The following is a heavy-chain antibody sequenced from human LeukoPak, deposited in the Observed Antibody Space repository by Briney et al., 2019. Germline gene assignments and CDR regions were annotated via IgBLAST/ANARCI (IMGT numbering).Heavy chain of an antibody. CDR3: ARDPATWYFDL. J-gene: IGHJ2*01. V-gene: IGHV4-31*03. CDR2: IHYTGST. Sequence: SQTLSLTCTVSGGSISSGGYYWSWIRQHRGKGLEWIGYIHYTGSTSYNPSLKSRVTISVDTSKSQFSLNLSSVTAADTALYYCARDPATWYFDLWGRGTLVTVSS. CDR1: GGSISSGGYY.